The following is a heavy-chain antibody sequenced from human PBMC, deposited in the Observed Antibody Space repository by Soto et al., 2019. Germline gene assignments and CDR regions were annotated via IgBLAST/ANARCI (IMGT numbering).Heavy chain of an antibody. CDR2: ISGYNGNT. CDR1: GYTFTNYG. CDR3: ARVPSGRFLDWGDKYMDV. D-gene: IGHD3-3*01. V-gene: IGHV1-18*01. J-gene: IGHJ6*02. Sequence: WASVKVSCKSSGYTFTNYGIDWVRQAPGQGLKWMGRISGYNGNTNYAQNLQGRVTMTTDTSTSTAYMELRSLRSDDTAVYYCARVPSGRFLDWGDKYMDVWGQGTTVTVS.